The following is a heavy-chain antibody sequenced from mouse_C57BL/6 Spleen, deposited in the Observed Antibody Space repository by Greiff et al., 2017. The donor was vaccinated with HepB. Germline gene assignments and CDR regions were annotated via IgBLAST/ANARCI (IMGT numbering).Heavy chain of an antibody. CDR1: GYTFTSYW. J-gene: IGHJ3*01. V-gene: IGHV1-61*01. D-gene: IGHD1-1*01. CDR2: IYPSDSET. Sequence: QVQLQQPGAELVRPGSSVKLSCKASGYTFTSYWMDWVKQRPGQGLEWIGNIYPSDSETHYNQKFKDKATLTVDKSSSTAYRQLSSLTSEDSAVYYCAVGSSPFAYWGQGTLVTVSA. CDR3: AVGSSPFAY.